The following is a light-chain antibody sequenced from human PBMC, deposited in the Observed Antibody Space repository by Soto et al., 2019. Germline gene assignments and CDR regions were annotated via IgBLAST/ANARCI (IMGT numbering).Light chain of an antibody. Sequence: ELVMTQSPATLSLSPGERATLSCRGSQSVSSSYLAWYQQKPGQAPRLLIYGASSRATGIPDRFSGSGSGAEFTLTISRLEPEDFAAYYCQQYDSSPRTFGQGTKVDIK. CDR1: QSVSSSY. CDR2: GAS. J-gene: IGKJ1*01. V-gene: IGKV3-20*01. CDR3: QQYDSSPRT.